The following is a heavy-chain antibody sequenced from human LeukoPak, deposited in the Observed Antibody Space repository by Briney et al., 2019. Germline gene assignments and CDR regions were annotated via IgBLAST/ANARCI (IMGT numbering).Heavy chain of an antibody. D-gene: IGHD3-22*01. J-gene: IGHJ5*02. CDR3: AAAYDSSGYRDGFDP. CDR2: VDPEDGET. V-gene: IGHV1-69-2*01. CDR1: GYTFTDYY. Sequence: ASVKISCKVSGYTFTDYYMHWVQQAPGKGLEWMGLVDPEDGETIYAEKFQGRVTITGDTSTDPAYMELSSLRSEDTAVYYCAAAYDSSGYRDGFDPWGQGTLVTVSS.